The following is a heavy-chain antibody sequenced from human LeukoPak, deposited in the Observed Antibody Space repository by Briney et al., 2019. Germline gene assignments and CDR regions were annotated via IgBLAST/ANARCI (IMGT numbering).Heavy chain of an antibody. CDR1: GGSFSGYY. J-gene: IGHJ4*02. D-gene: IGHD5-12*01. CDR2: INHSAST. CDR3: ARGQVISWLRLSYFEY. Sequence: SSETLSLTCAVSGGSFSGYYWSWIRQSPGKGLEWIGEINHSASTTYNPSLMSRVTISVDTSKNQFSLKLSSVTAADTAVYYCARGQVISWLRLSYFEYWGQGTLVTVSS. V-gene: IGHV4-34*01.